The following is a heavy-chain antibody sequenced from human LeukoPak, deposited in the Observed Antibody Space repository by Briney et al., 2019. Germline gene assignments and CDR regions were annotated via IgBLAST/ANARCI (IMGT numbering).Heavy chain of an antibody. CDR2: IYYSGST. Sequence: SETLSLTCTVSGGSISSYYWSWIRQPPGKGLEWIGYIYYSGSTNYNPSLKSRVTISVDKSKNQFSLELSSVTAADTAVYYCARRNCSGGSCYSRTPEGWYFDLWGRGTLVTVSS. CDR3: ARRNCSGGSCYSRTPEGWYFDL. D-gene: IGHD2-15*01. V-gene: IGHV4-59*12. J-gene: IGHJ2*01. CDR1: GGSISSYY.